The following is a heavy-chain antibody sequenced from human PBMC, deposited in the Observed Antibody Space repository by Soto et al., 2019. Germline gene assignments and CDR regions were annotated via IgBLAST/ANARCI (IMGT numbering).Heavy chain of an antibody. CDR2: INHSGST. V-gene: IGHV4-34*01. D-gene: IGHD1-1*01. Sequence: SETLSLTCAVYGGSFSGYYWSWIRQPPGKGLEWIGEINHSGSTNYNPSLKSRVTISVDTSKNQFSLKLSSVTAADTAVYYCARGYKSGTRKRFDYWGQGTLVTVSS. J-gene: IGHJ4*02. CDR3: ARGYKSGTRKRFDY. CDR1: GGSFSGYY.